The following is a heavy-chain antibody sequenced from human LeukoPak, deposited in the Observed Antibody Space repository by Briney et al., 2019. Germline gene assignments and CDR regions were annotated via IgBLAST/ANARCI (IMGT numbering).Heavy chain of an antibody. V-gene: IGHV4-39*01. CDR2: IYYTGNT. J-gene: IGHJ4*02. D-gene: IGHD3-10*01. Sequence: SETLSLTCTVSGVSISSSNSYWGWIRQPPGKGLEWIGSIYYTGNTYYNASLKSRVTISIDTSKNQFSLQLNSVTPEDTAVYYCARAPFMVRGVIIFDYWGQGTLVTVSS. CDR1: GVSISSSNSY. CDR3: ARAPFMVRGVIIFDY.